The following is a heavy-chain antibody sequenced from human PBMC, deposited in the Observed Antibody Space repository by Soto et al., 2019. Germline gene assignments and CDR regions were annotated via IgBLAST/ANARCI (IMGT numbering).Heavy chain of an antibody. V-gene: IGHV4-34*01. D-gene: IGHD3-16*02. CDR3: ARWNYDYVWGSYRPYYYGMDV. CDR2: INHSGST. Sequence: SSETLDLTCAVYGGSFSGYYWSWIRQPPGKGLEWIGEINHSGSTNYNPSLKSRVTISVDTSKNQFSLKLSSVTAADTAVYYCARWNYDYVWGSYRPYYYGMDVWGQGTTVTVSS. CDR1: GGSFSGYY. J-gene: IGHJ6*02.